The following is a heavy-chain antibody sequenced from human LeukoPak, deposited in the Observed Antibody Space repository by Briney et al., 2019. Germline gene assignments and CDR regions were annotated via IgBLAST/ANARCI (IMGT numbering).Heavy chain of an antibody. Sequence: PGGSLRLSCAASGFTFDDYAMHWVRQAPGKGLEWVSLISWDAGTTYYADSVKGRFTISRDSSKNSLYLQMNSLRAEDTALYYCAKDMSLVPYYYYGMDVWGQGTTVTVSS. V-gene: IGHV3-43D*03. J-gene: IGHJ6*02. CDR2: ISWDAGTT. CDR1: GFTFDDYA. D-gene: IGHD6-6*01. CDR3: AKDMSLVPYYYYGMDV.